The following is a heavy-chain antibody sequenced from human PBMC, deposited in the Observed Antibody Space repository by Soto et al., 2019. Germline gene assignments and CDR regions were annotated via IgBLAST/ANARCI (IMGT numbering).Heavy chain of an antibody. D-gene: IGHD5-18*01. V-gene: IGHV4-34*01. CDR3: AGGPNTYGI. J-gene: IGHJ3*02. CDR1: GGSFSDYY. CDR2: IHHSGST. Sequence: SETLSPTCAVYGGSFSDYYWSWIRQPPGKGLEWIGEIHHSGSTNYNPSLKSRVTISLDTSKKQVSLKLRPVTAADTGVFYCAGGPNTYGIWGQGTMVTVSS.